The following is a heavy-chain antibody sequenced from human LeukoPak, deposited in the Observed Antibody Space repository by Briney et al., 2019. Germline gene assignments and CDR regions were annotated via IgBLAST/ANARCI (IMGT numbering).Heavy chain of an antibody. CDR1: GFIFSSDW. J-gene: IGHJ4*02. CDR3: ARSNQADDY. CDR2: INPGGSNT. Sequence: PGGSLRLSCAASGFIFSSDWMHWVRQVPGQGLVWVSRINPGGSNTAYADSVKGRFTISRDNAKNTLYLQMDSLRAEDTGVYYCARSNQADDYWGQGTLVTVSS. V-gene: IGHV3-74*01. D-gene: IGHD1-14*01.